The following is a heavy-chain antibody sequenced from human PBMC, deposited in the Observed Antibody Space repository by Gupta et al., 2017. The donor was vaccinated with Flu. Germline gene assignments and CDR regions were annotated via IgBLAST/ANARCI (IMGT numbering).Heavy chain of an antibody. D-gene: IGHD6-13*01. CDR2: MYHSGGT. V-gene: IGHV4-38-2*01. CDR1: GSSISSGSF. CDR3: ARGGSSWYNWFDP. J-gene: IGHJ5*02. Sequence: QVQLPESGPGLVTPSETLSLTCAVSGSSISSGSFWGWIRQPPGKGLQWIASMYHSGGTYYNPSLKSRVTISVDTSKNQFSLRLSSVTAADTAVDYCARGGSSWYNWFDPWGQGTLGAVSS.